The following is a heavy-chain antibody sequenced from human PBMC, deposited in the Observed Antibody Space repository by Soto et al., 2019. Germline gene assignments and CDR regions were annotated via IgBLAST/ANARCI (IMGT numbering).Heavy chain of an antibody. V-gene: IGHV1-69*13. D-gene: IGHD1-26*01. Sequence: ASVKVSCKASGGTFSSYAISWVRQAPGQGLEWMGGIIPIFGTANYAQKFQGRVTITADESTSTAYMELSSLGAEDAALYYCAKALVGEVGATDYWGQGTLVTVSS. CDR1: GGTFSSYA. CDR2: IIPIFGTA. CDR3: AKALVGEVGATDY. J-gene: IGHJ4*02.